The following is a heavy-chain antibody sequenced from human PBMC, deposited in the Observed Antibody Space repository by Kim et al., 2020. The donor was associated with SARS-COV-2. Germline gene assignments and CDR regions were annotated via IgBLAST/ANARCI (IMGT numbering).Heavy chain of an antibody. CDR1: GDSVSSNSAA. V-gene: IGHV6-1*01. J-gene: IGHJ5*02. CDR2: TYYRSKWYN. D-gene: IGHD6-19*01. Sequence: SQTLSLTCAISGDSVSSNSAAWNWIRQSPSRGLEWLGRTYYRSKWYNEYALSVKSRITINPDTSKNQFSLQLKSVTPEDMAVYYCVGGSGWNTWGQGTLVTVSS. CDR3: VGGSGWNT.